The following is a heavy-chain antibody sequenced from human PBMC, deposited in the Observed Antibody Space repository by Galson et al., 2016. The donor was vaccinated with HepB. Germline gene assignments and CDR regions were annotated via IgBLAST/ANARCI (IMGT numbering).Heavy chain of an antibody. D-gene: IGHD5-12*01. CDR1: GFTFDDYA. Sequence: SLRLSCAASGFTFDDYAMHWVRQAPGKGLEWVSGISWSSGSICYVDSVKGRFTITRDNDKNSLYLQMNSLKPEDTALYYCAKGVLGSHDFYYYAMDVWGQGTTVTVSS. V-gene: IGHV3-9*01. CDR2: ISWSSGSI. CDR3: AKGVLGSHDFYYYAMDV. J-gene: IGHJ6*02.